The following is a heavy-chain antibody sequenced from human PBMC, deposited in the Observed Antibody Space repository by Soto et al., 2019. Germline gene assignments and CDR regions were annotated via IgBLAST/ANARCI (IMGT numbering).Heavy chain of an antibody. CDR3: TRDPGTSGWSLGPDY. Sequence: QVQLVESGGGVVQPGRSLRLSCAASGFTFSTYAMHWVRQAPGKGLEWVAVMSYDGSNKYYADSVKGRFTISRDNSKNTLYLQMNRLRGEDTAVYYCTRDPGTSGWSLGPDYWGQGTLVTVSS. D-gene: IGHD6-19*01. V-gene: IGHV3-30-3*01. CDR2: MSYDGSNK. CDR1: GFTFSTYA. J-gene: IGHJ4*02.